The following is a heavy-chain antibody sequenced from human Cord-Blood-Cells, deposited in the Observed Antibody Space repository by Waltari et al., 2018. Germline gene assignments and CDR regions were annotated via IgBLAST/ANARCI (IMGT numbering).Heavy chain of an antibody. CDR1: GYTFTSYD. CDR2: MNPNSGNT. D-gene: IGHD2-15*01. V-gene: IGHV1-8*01. CDR3: ASRACSGGSCYPYYFDY. Sequence: QVQLVQSGAEVKKPGASVKVSCKASGYTFTSYDINWVRQATGQGREWMGWMNPNSGNTGYAQKFQGRVTMTRNTSISTAYMELSSLRSEDTAVYYCASRACSGGSCYPYYFDYWGQGTLVTVSS. J-gene: IGHJ4*02.